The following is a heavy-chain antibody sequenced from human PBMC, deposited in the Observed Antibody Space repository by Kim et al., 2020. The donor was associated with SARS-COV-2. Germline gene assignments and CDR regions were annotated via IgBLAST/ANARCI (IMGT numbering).Heavy chain of an antibody. Sequence: GGSTDYADSVKVRFTSSRDNTKNTLYLKMNSVGAEDTAVYYWGGQGGVVIWGQGTLVTVSS. J-gene: IGHJ4*02. CDR3: GGQGGVVI. V-gene: IGHV3-23*01. CDR2: GGST. D-gene: IGHD3-3*01.